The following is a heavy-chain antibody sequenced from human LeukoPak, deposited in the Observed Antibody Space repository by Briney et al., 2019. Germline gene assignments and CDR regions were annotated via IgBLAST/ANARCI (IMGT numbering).Heavy chain of an antibody. Sequence: PSQTLSPTSAVYGVSSRGYYWTWIRQPPGKGLEWIGEINEGGSTNDNPSLESRISISVDTSKNQVSLTLTSLTAADTAVYYCARAPVGYSFGYRGTHFDYWGQGILVTVSS. CDR1: GVSSRGYY. V-gene: IGHV4-34*01. D-gene: IGHD5-18*01. CDR2: INEGGST. CDR3: ARAPVGYSFGYRGTHFDY. J-gene: IGHJ4*02.